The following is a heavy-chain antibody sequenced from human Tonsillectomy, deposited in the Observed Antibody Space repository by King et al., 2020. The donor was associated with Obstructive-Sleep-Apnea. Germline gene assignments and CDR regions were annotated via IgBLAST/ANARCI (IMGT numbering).Heavy chain of an antibody. J-gene: IGHJ6*02. CDR3: AKDVTYGSVTWDYYGMDV. CDR2: ISYDGSNK. V-gene: IGHV3-30*18. D-gene: IGHD3-10*01. CDR1: GFTFRSFG. Sequence: VQLVESGGGVVQPGRSLRLSCAASGFTFRSFGMHWVRQAPGKGLEWVAVISYDGSNKYYADPVKGRFTISRDNSKNTLYLQMNSLRAEDTAVYYCAKDVTYGSVTWDYYGMDVWGQGTTVTVSS.